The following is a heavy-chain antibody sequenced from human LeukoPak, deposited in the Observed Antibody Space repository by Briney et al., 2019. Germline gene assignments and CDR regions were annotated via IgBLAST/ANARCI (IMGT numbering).Heavy chain of an antibody. D-gene: IGHD5-18*01. CDR2: IRSKTHSGAT. Sequence: GGSLRLSCTASGFTFGDYAMSWFRQAPGKGLEWLGFIRSKTHSGATEYAASVRGRFTLSRDDSKSIAYLQMNSLKTEDTAMYYCTRGYSYGYHWGQGTLVTVSS. CDR1: GFTFGDYA. V-gene: IGHV3-49*03. J-gene: IGHJ5*02. CDR3: TRGYSYGYH.